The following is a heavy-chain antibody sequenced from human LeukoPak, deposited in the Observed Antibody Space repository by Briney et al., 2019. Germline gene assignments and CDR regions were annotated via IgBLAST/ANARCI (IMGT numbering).Heavy chain of an antibody. J-gene: IGHJ4*02. CDR1: GGSISSYY. D-gene: IGHD2-21*02. CDR3: ARDRAAMVTARPYYFDY. V-gene: IGHV4-39*07. Sequence: SETLSLTCTVSGGSISSYYWSWIRQPPGKGLEWIGSIYYSGSTYYNPSLKSRVTISVDTSKNQFSLKLSSVTAADTAVYYCARDRAAMVTARPYYFDYWGQGTLVTVSS. CDR2: IYYSGST.